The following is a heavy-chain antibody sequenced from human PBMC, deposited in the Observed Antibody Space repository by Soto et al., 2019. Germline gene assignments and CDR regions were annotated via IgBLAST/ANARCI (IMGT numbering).Heavy chain of an antibody. D-gene: IGHD3-22*01. Sequence: PSETLSLTCAGSGYSISSGYYLGWLRQPPGKGLDSLASIYHGGSTYYNPSLNSRVTLSIDMTNNHVSLILNSVTAADTAVYYCARVGPWVPYYYDSSPYNFENWFDPWGQGTLVTVSS. J-gene: IGHJ5*02. CDR3: ARVGPWVPYYYDSSPYNFENWFDP. CDR1: GYSISSGYY. V-gene: IGHV4-38-2*01. CDR2: IYHGGST.